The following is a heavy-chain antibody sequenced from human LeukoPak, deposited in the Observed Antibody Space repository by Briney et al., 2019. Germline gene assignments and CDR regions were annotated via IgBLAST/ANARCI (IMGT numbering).Heavy chain of an antibody. CDR3: ARPHYDILTGYISHYYYGMDV. D-gene: IGHD3-9*01. CDR1: GYTFTSYD. J-gene: IGHJ6*02. Sequence: ASVKVSCKASGYTFTSYDINWVRQAPGQGLEWMGWISAYNGNTNYAQKLQGRVTMTTDTSTSTAYMELRSLRSDDTAVYYCARPHYDILTGYISHYYYGMDVWGQGTTVTVSS. V-gene: IGHV1-18*01. CDR2: ISAYNGNT.